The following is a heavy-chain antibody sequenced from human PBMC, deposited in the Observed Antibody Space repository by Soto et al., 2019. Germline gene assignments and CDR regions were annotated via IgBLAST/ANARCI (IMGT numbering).Heavy chain of an antibody. J-gene: IGHJ6*02. V-gene: IGHV3-23*01. D-gene: IGHD1-26*01. CDR2: ISGSSDAA. CDR1: GFPFSTSA. CDR3: AKYSGSYPVYNCLSL. Sequence: EVQLLESGGGLVQPGGSLRLSCAASGFPFSTSAMNWVRQAPGKGLEWVSIISGSSDAAYYAESVKGRFASSRDNSKNTLYLQMNSLRAEDTAGYYCAKYSGSYPVYNCLSLWGQGTTVTVS.